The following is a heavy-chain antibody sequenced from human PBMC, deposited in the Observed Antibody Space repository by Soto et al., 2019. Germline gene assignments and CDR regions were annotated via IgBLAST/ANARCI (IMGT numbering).Heavy chain of an antibody. J-gene: IGHJ6*02. CDR2: ISGSGNRT. V-gene: IGHV3-23*01. CDR3: AKEVAIGTDSHYYYGLDV. Sequence: EVQLLESGGGLVQPGGSLRLSCAASGFTLSRYAMSWVHQAPGKGLEWVSAISGSGNRTFHADSVKGRFTISRDNSKNTLYIQRNSLRVEDTAVYYCAKEVAIGTDSHYYYGLDVWGQGTTVTVSS. CDR1: GFTLSRYA. D-gene: IGHD2-15*01.